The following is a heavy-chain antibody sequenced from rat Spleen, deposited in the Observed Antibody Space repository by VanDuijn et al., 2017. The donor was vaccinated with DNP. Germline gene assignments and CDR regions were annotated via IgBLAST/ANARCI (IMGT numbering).Heavy chain of an antibody. CDR2: ISTSGSRT. CDR1: GFTFSDYA. CDR3: ARGSSSIYWYFDF. D-gene: IGHD1-2*01. J-gene: IGHJ1*01. Sequence: EVQLVESGGGLVQPGRSLKLSCAASGFTFSDYAMAWVRQAPKKGLEWVATISTSGSRTYYPDSVKGRFTNSRDDAKSSLDLQMNSLKSEDTATYYCARGSSSIYWYFDFWGPGTMVTVSS. V-gene: IGHV5-17*01.